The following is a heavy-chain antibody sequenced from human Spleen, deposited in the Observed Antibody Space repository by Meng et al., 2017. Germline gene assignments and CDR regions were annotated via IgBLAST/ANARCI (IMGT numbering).Heavy chain of an antibody. Sequence: GESLKISCAASEFTFSNYAMNWVRQAPGKGLEWVALIWYDGGNEYYADSVKGRFTISRDNSKNTLYLQMNSLRAEDTAVYYCAKEGSGSWYDYWGQGTLVTVSS. CDR2: IWYDGGNE. CDR1: EFTFSNYA. CDR3: AKEGSGSWYDY. J-gene: IGHJ4*02. D-gene: IGHD6-13*01. V-gene: IGHV3-33*06.